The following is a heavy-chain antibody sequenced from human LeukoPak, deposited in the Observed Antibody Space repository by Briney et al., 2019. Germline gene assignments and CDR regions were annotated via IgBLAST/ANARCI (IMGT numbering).Heavy chain of an antibody. CDR2: ISAYNGNT. D-gene: IGHD3-10*01. Sequence: ASVKVSCKASGYTFTSYGISWVRQAPGQGLERMGWISAYNGNTNYAQKLQGRVTMTTDTSTSTAYMELRSLRSDGTAVYYCARQLLLWFGGYYMDVWGKGTTVTVSS. CDR1: GYTFTSYG. CDR3: ARQLLLWFGGYYMDV. V-gene: IGHV1-18*01. J-gene: IGHJ6*03.